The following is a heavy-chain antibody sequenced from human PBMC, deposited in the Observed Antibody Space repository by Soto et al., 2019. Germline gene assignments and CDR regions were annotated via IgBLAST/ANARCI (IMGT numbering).Heavy chain of an antibody. D-gene: IGHD4-4*01. Sequence: VGSLILSCSASGFTFSSYSMNWVRQAPGKWLEWVSSISSSSSYIYYADSVKGRFTISRDNAKNSLYLQMNSLRAEDTAVYYCARVYSNYNGMDVWGQGTTVTVSS. CDR3: ARVYSNYNGMDV. CDR2: ISSSSSYI. CDR1: GFTFSSYS. J-gene: IGHJ6*02. V-gene: IGHV3-21*01.